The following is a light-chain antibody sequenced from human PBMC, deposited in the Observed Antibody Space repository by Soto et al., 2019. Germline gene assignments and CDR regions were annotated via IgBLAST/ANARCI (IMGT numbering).Light chain of an antibody. J-gene: IGKJ4*02. CDR2: GAS. Sequence: DIVMTQSPATLSVAPGERVTFSCRASQGVSRKLAWYQHKPGQAPRLLIYGASSRATGIPDRFSGSGSGTDFTLTISSLEPEDFAVYFCQQRSSWPLTFGGGTKVDIK. CDR3: QQRSSWPLT. CDR1: QGVSRK. V-gene: IGKV3-11*01.